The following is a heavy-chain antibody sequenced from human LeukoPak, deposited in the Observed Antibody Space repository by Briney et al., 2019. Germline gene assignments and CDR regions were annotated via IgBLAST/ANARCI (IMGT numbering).Heavy chain of an antibody. J-gene: IGHJ4*02. CDR3: ARDAFTVRGY. Sequence: GGSLRLSCAASVFTFSSYAMHWVRQAPGKGLEWVAVISYDGSNKYYADSVKGRFTISRDNSKNTLYLQMNSLRAEDTAVYYCARDAFTVRGYWGQGTLVTVSS. V-gene: IGHV3-30*04. D-gene: IGHD3-10*01. CDR2: ISYDGSNK. CDR1: VFTFSSYA.